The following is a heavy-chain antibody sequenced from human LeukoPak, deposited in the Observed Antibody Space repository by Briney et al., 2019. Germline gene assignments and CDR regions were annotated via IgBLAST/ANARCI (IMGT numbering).Heavy chain of an antibody. D-gene: IGHD5-18*01. V-gene: IGHV3-48*01. Sequence: PGGSLRLSCAASGFTFSSDSMNWVRQAPGKGLEWVSYISSSSSTIHYADSVKGRFTISRDNSKNTLYLQMNSLRAEDTAVYYCAKVDNTAMVFDYWGQGTLVTVSS. CDR2: ISSSSSTI. J-gene: IGHJ4*02. CDR3: AKVDNTAMVFDY. CDR1: GFTFSSDS.